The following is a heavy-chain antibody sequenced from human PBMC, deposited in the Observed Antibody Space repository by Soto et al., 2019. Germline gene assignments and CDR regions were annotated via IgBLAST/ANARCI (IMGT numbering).Heavy chain of an antibody. CDR2: IKQDGSEK. CDR1: GFTFSSYW. V-gene: IGHV3-7*03. Sequence: PGGSLRLSCAASGFTFSSYWMSWVRQAPGKGLEWVANIKQDGSEKYYVDSVKGRFTISRDNAKNSLYLQMNSLRAEDTAVYYCARDEKALYSSSYLYYYYYYGMDVWGQGTTVTVSS. J-gene: IGHJ6*02. CDR3: ARDEKALYSSSYLYYYYYYGMDV. D-gene: IGHD6-13*01.